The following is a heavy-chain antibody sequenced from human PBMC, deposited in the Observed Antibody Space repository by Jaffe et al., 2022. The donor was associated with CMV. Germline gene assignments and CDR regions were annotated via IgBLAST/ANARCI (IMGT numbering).Heavy chain of an antibody. CDR1: GFTFSSYW. CDR3: ARVGIGLGLLAYCGGDCYFDY. J-gene: IGHJ4*02. D-gene: IGHD2-21*02. CDR2: IKQDGSEK. V-gene: IGHV3-7*01. Sequence: EVQLVESGGGLVQPGGSLRLSCAASGFTFSSYWMSWVRQAPGKGLEWVANIKQDGSEKYYVDSVKGRFTISRDNAKNSLYLQMNSLRAEDTAVYYCARVGIGLGLLAYCGGDCYFDYWGQGTLVTVSS.